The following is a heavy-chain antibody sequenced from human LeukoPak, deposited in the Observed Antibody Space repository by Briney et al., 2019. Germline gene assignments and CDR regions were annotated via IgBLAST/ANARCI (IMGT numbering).Heavy chain of an antibody. V-gene: IGHV3-30*18. J-gene: IGHJ4*02. CDR2: ISYDGSNK. Sequence: GGSLRLSCAASGFTFSSYGMHWVRQAPGKGLEWVAVISYDGSNKYYADSVKGRFTISRDNSKTTLYPQMNSLRAEDTAVYYCAKQQWLGYFDYWGQGTLVTASS. CDR3: AKQQWLGYFDY. D-gene: IGHD6-19*01. CDR1: GFTFSSYG.